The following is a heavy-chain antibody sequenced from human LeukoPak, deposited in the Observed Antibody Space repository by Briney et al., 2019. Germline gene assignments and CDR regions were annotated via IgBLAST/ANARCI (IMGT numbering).Heavy chain of an antibody. CDR1: GYTFTVYY. Sequence: ASVKVSCKASGYTFTVYYMHWVRQAPGQGLEWMGWINPNSGGTNYAQKFQGRVTMTRDTSISTAYMELSRLRSDDTAVYYCARDDCSGGSCSDDYWGQGTLVTVSS. CDR2: INPNSGGT. CDR3: ARDDCSGGSCSDDY. V-gene: IGHV1-2*02. J-gene: IGHJ4*02. D-gene: IGHD2-15*01.